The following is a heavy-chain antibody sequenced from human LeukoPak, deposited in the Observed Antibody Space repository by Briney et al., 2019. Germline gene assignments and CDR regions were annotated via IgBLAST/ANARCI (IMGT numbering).Heavy chain of an antibody. CDR3: ARAFRYSTSSRTFDY. D-gene: IGHD6-6*01. CDR2: VTWSGGST. CDR1: GFPFDDYG. Sequence: GGSLRLSCAASGFPFDDYGMSWVRQAPGKGLEWVSDVTWSGGSTGYADSVKGRFTISRDSARDSLYLQMNSLRAEDTAFYYCARAFRYSTSSRTFDYWGQGTLVTVSS. V-gene: IGHV3-20*04. J-gene: IGHJ4*02.